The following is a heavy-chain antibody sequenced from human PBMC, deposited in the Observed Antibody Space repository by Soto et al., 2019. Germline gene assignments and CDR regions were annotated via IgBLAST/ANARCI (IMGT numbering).Heavy chain of an antibody. Sequence: SETLSLTCTVSGGSISSYYWSWIRQPAGKGLEWIGRIYTSGSTNYNPSLKSRVTMSVDTSKNQFSLKLSSVTAADTAVYYCAREQGDTAMVFYYYYYGMDVWGQGTTVTVSS. CDR3: AREQGDTAMVFYYYYYGMDV. J-gene: IGHJ6*02. CDR2: IYTSGST. D-gene: IGHD5-18*01. V-gene: IGHV4-4*07. CDR1: GGSISSYY.